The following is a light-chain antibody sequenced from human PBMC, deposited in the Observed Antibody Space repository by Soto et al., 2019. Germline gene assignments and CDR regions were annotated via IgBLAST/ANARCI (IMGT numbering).Light chain of an antibody. CDR2: QAS. CDR1: QSISSW. CDR3: QQYNSYPWT. J-gene: IGKJ1*01. Sequence: DIQMTHSPSTLSASVGDRVSITWRASQSISSWLAWYQQKPGKAPKLLIYQASTLESGVPSNFSGSGSGTEFTLTISSLQPEDFATYYCQQYNSYPWTFGQGTKVDIK. V-gene: IGKV1-5*03.